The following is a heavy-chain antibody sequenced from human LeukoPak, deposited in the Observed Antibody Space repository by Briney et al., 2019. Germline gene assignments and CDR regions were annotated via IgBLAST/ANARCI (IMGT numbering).Heavy chain of an antibody. CDR2: ISSSSGHI. Sequence: PGGSLRLSCAASGFTFSSYSMSWVRQAPGKGLEWVSSISSSSGHIYQPDSVKGRFTISRDNARDSLYLQMNSLRAEDTAIYYCARGRSLTTTVTSYADWGQGTLVTVSS. V-gene: IGHV3-21*01. CDR3: ARGRSLTTTVTSYAD. J-gene: IGHJ4*02. CDR1: GFTFSSYS. D-gene: IGHD4-11*01.